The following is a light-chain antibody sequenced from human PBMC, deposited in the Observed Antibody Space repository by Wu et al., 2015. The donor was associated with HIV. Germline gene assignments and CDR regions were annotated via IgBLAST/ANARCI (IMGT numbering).Light chain of an antibody. J-gene: IGKJ5*01. CDR3: QQYNNWPLT. V-gene: IGKV3-11*01. CDR2: DAS. CDR1: QSVSSN. Sequence: EIVLTQSPGTLSLSPGERATLSCRASQSVSSNFLAWYQQKPGQAPRLLIYDASNRATDIPARFSGSGSGTDFTLTISSLEPEDFAIYYCQQYNNWPLTFGQGTRLEIK.